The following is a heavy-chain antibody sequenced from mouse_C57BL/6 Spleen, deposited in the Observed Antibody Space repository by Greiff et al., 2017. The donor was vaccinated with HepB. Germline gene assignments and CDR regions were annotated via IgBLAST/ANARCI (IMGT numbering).Heavy chain of an antibody. D-gene: IGHD1-1*01. J-gene: IGHJ4*01. CDR3: ARENYEGVYYAMDY. V-gene: IGHV2-6*03. CDR1: GFSLTSYG. Sequence: VNVVESGPGLVAPSQSLSITCTVSGFSLTSYGVHWVRQPPGKGLEWLVVIWSDGSTTYNSALKSRLSISKDNSKSQVFLKMNSLQTDDTAMYYCARENYEGVYYAMDYWGQGTSVTVSS. CDR2: IWSDGST.